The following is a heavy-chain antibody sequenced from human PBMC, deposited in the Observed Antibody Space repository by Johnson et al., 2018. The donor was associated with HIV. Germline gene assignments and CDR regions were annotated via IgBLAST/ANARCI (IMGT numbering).Heavy chain of an antibody. CDR2: IKQDGSEK. V-gene: IGHV3-7*01. Sequence: VQLVESGGGLVQPGGSLRLSCAASGFTFSSYWMSWVRQAPGKGLEWVANIKQDGSEKSYVDPVKGRFTISRDNSKNTLYLQMNSLRAEDTAVYYCAREWELLGSAFDIWGQGTMVTVSS. CDR3: AREWELLGSAFDI. CDR1: GFTFSSYW. J-gene: IGHJ3*02. D-gene: IGHD1-26*01.